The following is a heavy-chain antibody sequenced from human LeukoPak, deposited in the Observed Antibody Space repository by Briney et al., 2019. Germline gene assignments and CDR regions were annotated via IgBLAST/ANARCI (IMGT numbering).Heavy chain of an antibody. V-gene: IGHV4-39*07. Sequence: PSETLSLTCTVSGDSFSSVKDYWAWIRQPPGKGLEWIASGDYSGGTYYNPSLKSRVTISVDTSKNQFSLKLSSVTAADTAVYYCARDLGYDILTGFDYWGQGTLVTVSS. J-gene: IGHJ4*02. D-gene: IGHD3-9*01. CDR1: GDSFSSVKDY. CDR3: ARDLGYDILTGFDY. CDR2: GDYSGGT.